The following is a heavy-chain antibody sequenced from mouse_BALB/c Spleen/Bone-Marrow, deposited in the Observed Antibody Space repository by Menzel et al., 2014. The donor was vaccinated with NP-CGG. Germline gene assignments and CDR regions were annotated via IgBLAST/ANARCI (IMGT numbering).Heavy chain of an antibody. Sequence: VQLQQSGAELVKPGASVKLSCTASGFNIKDAYMHWVKQRPEQGLEWIGRIDPANGNIKYDPKFQGKATITADTSSNTAYLQLSSLTSEDTAVYYCASYDYGYYFDYWGQGTTLTVSS. CDR2: IDPANGNI. V-gene: IGHV14-3*02. CDR3: ASYDYGYYFDY. CDR1: GFNIKDAY. D-gene: IGHD2-4*01. J-gene: IGHJ2*01.